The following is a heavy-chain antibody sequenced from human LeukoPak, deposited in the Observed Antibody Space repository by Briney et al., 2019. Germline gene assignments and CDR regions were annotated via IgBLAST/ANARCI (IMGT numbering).Heavy chain of an antibody. J-gene: IGHJ4*02. Sequence: ASVKVSCKASGYTFTRYDINWVRQATGQGLEWLGWVNTKSGNTGSAQNFQGRVTITRDTSISTAYMELNSLRSEDTAVYYCARVRYSSGWYYFDYWGQGTLVTVSS. D-gene: IGHD6-19*01. CDR2: VNTKSGNT. V-gene: IGHV1-8*03. CDR1: GYTFTRYD. CDR3: ARVRYSSGWYYFDY.